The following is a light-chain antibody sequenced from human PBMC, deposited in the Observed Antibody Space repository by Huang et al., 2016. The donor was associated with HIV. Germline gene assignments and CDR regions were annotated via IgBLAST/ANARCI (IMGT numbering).Light chain of an antibody. CDR1: HSVSNY. Sequence: EIVLTQSPATLSLSPGVRATLSCRASHSVSNYLAWYQQKPGQSPRLLIYDASKRATDIPARFSGSGSGTDFTLTISSLEPEDFGFYYCQQRSNWPPFTFGQGTKLEI. CDR3: QQRSNWPPFT. J-gene: IGKJ2*01. CDR2: DAS. V-gene: IGKV3-11*01.